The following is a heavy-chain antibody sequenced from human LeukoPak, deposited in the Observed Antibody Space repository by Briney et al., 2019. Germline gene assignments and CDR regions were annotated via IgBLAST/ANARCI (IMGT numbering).Heavy chain of an antibody. CDR2: ISSSGRTI. V-gene: IGHV3-48*03. CDR3: ARDYYYYYMDV. CDR1: GFTFSRYG. J-gene: IGHJ6*03. Sequence: PGGSLRLSCAASGFTFSRYGMHWIRQAPGKGLEWVSYISSSGRTIYYADSVKGRFTISRDNAKNSLYLQMNSLRAEDTAVYYCARDYYYYYMDVWGKGTTVTVSS.